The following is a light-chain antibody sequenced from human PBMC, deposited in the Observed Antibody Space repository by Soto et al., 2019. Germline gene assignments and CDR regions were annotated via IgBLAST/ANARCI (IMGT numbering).Light chain of an antibody. CDR1: QTASSY. CDR3: QQRSNWPPT. J-gene: IGKJ1*01. V-gene: IGKV3-11*01. CDR2: DAS. Sequence: EIVLTQSPATLSFSPGERATLSCRASQTASSYLLWYQQKPGQAPRLLIYDASNRASGTPARFSGSGSGTDFTLTISSLEPEDFAVYYCQQRSNWPPTFGQGTKVDIK.